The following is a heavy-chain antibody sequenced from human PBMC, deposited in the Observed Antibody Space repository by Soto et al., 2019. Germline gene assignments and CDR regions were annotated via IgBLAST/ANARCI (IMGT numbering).Heavy chain of an antibody. Sequence: SETLSLTCTVSGGSISSYYWSWIRQPPGKGLEWIGYIYYSGSTYYNPSLKSRVTISVDTSKNQFSLKLSSVTAADTAVYYCARSYCGGDCYSAYNWFDPWGQGTLVTVSS. CDR3: ARSYCGGDCYSAYNWFDP. V-gene: IGHV4-59*06. CDR2: IYYSGST. D-gene: IGHD2-21*02. J-gene: IGHJ5*02. CDR1: GGSISSYY.